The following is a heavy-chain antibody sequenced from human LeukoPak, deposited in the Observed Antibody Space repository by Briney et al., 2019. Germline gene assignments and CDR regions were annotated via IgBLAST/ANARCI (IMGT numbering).Heavy chain of an antibody. V-gene: IGHV3-33*06. D-gene: IGHD3-10*01. CDR3: AKGSGNLDY. CDR1: GFTFSSYG. Sequence: PGRSLRLSCAASGFTFSSYGMHWVRQAPGKGLEWVAVIRYDGSNKYYADSVKGRFTISRDNSKNTLYLQMNSLRAEDTAVYYCAKGSGNLDYWGQGTLVTVSS. CDR2: IRYDGSNK. J-gene: IGHJ4*02.